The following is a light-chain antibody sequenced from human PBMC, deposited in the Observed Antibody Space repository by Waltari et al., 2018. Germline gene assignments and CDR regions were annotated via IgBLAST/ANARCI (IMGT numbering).Light chain of an antibody. CDR3: QEGYT. Sequence: IQMNQSPSTLSSSGGGRITITCRASQSISTWLDWYQQQPEKAPKLLIYKASSLESSVPSRFSGSASGTEFTLAIGTLQPDDFATYYCQEGYTFGQGTKLEIK. J-gene: IGKJ2*01. CDR1: QSISTW. CDR2: KAS. V-gene: IGKV1-5*03.